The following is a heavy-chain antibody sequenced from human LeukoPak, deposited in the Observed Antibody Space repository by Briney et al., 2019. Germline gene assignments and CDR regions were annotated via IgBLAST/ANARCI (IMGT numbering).Heavy chain of an antibody. CDR3: ARGRAFFGELFYFDY. CDR2: INYSGST. V-gene: IGHV4-34*01. D-gene: IGHD3-10*01. CDR1: GGSFSGYY. J-gene: IGHJ4*02. Sequence: PSETLSLTCASYGGSFSGYYWSWIRQPPGKGLEWIGEINYSGSTNYNPSLKSRVTISVDTSKSQFSLKLNSMIAADTAMYYCARGRAFFGELFYFDYWGQGTLVAVSS.